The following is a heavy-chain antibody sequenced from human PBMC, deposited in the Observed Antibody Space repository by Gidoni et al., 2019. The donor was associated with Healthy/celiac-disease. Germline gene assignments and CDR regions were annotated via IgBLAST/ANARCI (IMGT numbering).Heavy chain of an antibody. V-gene: IGHV1-69*01. Sequence: QVQLVQSGAEVKKPGSSVKVSCKASGGTFSSYAIRWVRQAPGQGLEWMGGIIPIFGTANYAQKFQGRVTITADESTSTAYMELSSLRSEDTAVYYCARARGVTGTTLYYYYGMDVWGQGTTVTVSS. CDR2: IIPIFGTA. CDR3: ARARGVTGTTLYYYYGMDV. D-gene: IGHD1-7*01. J-gene: IGHJ6*02. CDR1: GGTFSSYA.